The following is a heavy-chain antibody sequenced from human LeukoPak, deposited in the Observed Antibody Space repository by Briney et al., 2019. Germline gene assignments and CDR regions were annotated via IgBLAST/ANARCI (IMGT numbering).Heavy chain of an antibody. CDR2: IYSGGST. V-gene: IGHV3-53*01. CDR1: GCTVSSNY. Sequence: GGSLRLSWAASGCTVSSNYMSWVRQAPGKGPEWVSVIYSGGSTYYADSVKGRFTISRDNSKNTLYLQMNSLRAEDTAVYYCARDSMVRGVDWGQGTLVTVSS. J-gene: IGHJ4*02. D-gene: IGHD3-10*01. CDR3: ARDSMVRGVD.